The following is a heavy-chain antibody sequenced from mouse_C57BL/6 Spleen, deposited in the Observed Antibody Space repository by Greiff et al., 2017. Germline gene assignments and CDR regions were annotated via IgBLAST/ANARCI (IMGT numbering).Heavy chain of an antibody. CDR2: IDPSDSYT. CDR1: GYTFTSYW. Sequence: QVQLQQPGAELVMPGASVKLSCKASGYTFTSYWMHWVKQRPGQGLEWIGEIDPSDSYTNYNQKFKGKSTLTVDKSSSTAHMQLSSLTSEDSAVYYCARWILRTRAMDYWGQGTSVTVSS. V-gene: IGHV1-69*01. J-gene: IGHJ4*01. CDR3: ARWILRTRAMDY. D-gene: IGHD1-1*01.